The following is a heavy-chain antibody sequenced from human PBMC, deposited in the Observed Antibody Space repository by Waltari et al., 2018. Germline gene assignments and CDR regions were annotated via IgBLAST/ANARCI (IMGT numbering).Heavy chain of an antibody. V-gene: IGHV3-7*01. Sequence: EVQLVESGGGLVQPGGSLRLSCAASGFTFSSYWMTWVRQAPGKGLEGVANIKQDGREKKYVDSVRGRFTISRDNAKNSLYLQMNSLRAEDTAVYYCARELTTVKSRFDPWGQGTLVTVSS. CDR2: IKQDGREK. CDR1: GFTFSSYW. D-gene: IGHD4-17*01. J-gene: IGHJ5*02. CDR3: ARELTTVKSRFDP.